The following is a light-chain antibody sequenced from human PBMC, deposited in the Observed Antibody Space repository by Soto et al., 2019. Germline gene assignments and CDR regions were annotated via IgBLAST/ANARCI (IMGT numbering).Light chain of an antibody. Sequence: DIQMTQSXSTLSASIGDRVTITCRASQSISNYLAWYQQKPGKAPSLLIYDASNLESGVPSRFSGSGSGTEFTLAISSLQPDDFATYYCQQYDTYPYTFGQGTRLEIX. CDR1: QSISNY. CDR3: QQYDTYPYT. CDR2: DAS. J-gene: IGKJ5*01. V-gene: IGKV1-5*01.